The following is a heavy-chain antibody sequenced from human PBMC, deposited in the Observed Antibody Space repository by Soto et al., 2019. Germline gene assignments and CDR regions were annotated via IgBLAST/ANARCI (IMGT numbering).Heavy chain of an antibody. CDR1: GSTFSSYN. CDR2: INSASTTI. Sequence: GGSLRLSCAAPGSTFSSYNINWVRQAPGKGLEWVSYINSASTTIYYADSVKGRFAISRDNAKNSVYLQMDSLRAEDTAVYYCARVSSQNYQWPPYLYYYSMDVWGKGTTVTVSS. J-gene: IGHJ6*03. V-gene: IGHV3-48*01. D-gene: IGHD6-19*01. CDR3: ARVSSQNYQWPPYLYYYSMDV.